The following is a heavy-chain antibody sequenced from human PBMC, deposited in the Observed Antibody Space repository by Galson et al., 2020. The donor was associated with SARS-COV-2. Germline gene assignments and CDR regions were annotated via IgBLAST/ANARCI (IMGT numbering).Heavy chain of an antibody. CDR2: INPNSGGT. CDR3: ARDFGRWYAVDWFDT. CDR1: GYTFTGYY. V-gene: IGHV1-2*02. D-gene: IGHD6-13*01. Sequence: ASVKVSCKASGYTFTGYYMHWVRQAPGQVPEWMGWINPNSGGTNYARKFQGRITMTRDTSISTAYMDLSRLTSADTAVYYCARDFGRWYAVDWFDTWGQGTLVTVSS. J-gene: IGHJ5*02.